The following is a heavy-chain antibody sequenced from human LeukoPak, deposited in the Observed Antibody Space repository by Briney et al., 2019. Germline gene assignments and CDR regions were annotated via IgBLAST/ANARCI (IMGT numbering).Heavy chain of an antibody. CDR2: VNDRGTGT. CDR1: GFTFSKYA. J-gene: IGHJ3*02. V-gene: IGHV3-23*01. Sequence: GGSLRLSCAASGFTFSKYAMSWVRQAPGKGLEWVSTVNDRGTGTYYADSVKGRFTISRDNSKNTLSLQMISLRAEDTAVYYCATSEDLGYDFDIWGQGTMVTVSS. CDR3: ATSEDLGYDFDI.